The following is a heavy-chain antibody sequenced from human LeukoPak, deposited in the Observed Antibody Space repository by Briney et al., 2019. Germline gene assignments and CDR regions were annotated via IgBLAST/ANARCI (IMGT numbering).Heavy chain of an antibody. Sequence: SETLSLTCAVYGGSFSAYYWSWIRQPPGKGLEWIGEINHSGSTNYNPSLKSRVTISIDTSKNQFSLEMSSVTAADTAVYYCARGRGARSSRWYNWFDPWGQGTLATASS. CDR2: INHSGST. J-gene: IGHJ5*02. CDR3: ARGRGARSSRWYNWFDP. D-gene: IGHD6-13*01. CDR1: GGSFSAYY. V-gene: IGHV4-34*01.